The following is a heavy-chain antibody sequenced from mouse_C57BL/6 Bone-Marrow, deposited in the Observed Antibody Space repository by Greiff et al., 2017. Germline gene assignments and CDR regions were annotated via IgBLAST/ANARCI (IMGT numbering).Heavy chain of an antibody. J-gene: IGHJ4*01. V-gene: IGHV5-12*01. Sequence: EVQLVESGGGLVQPGGSLKLSCAASGFTFSDYYMYWVRQTPEKRLEWVAYISNGGGSTYYPDTVKGRFTISRDNAKNTLYLQMSRLKSEDTAMYYCARQNYYGRSYYAMDYWGQGTSVTVSS. CDR2: ISNGGGST. D-gene: IGHD1-1*01. CDR3: ARQNYYGRSYYAMDY. CDR1: GFTFSDYY.